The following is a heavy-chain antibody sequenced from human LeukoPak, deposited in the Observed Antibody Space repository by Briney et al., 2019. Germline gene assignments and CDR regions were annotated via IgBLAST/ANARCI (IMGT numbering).Heavy chain of an antibody. V-gene: IGHV4-31*03. J-gene: IGHJ4*02. CDR3: VRGIADYYGSGSYYYCDY. CDR2: IYYSGST. D-gene: IGHD3-10*01. CDR1: GGSISSGGYY. Sequence: SETLSLTCTVSGGSISSGGYYWSWIRQHPGKGLEWIGYIYYSGSTYYNPSLKSRVTISVDTSKNQFSLKLSSVTAADTAVYYCVRGIADYYGSGSYYYCDYWGQGTLVTVSS.